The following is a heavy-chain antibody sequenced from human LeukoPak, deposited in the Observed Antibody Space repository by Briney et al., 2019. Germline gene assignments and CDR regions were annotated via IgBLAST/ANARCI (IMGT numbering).Heavy chain of an antibody. J-gene: IGHJ6*02. Sequence: PGGSLRLSCTGSGFTFGDYAMSWVRQAPGKGLEWVSAISGSGGSTYYADSVKGRFTISRDNSKNTLYLQMNSLRAEDTAVYYCAKDLSLSGSYYYYYGMDVWGQGTTVTVSS. CDR3: AKDLSLSGSYYYYYGMDV. D-gene: IGHD1-26*01. CDR1: GFTFGDYA. CDR2: ISGSGGST. V-gene: IGHV3-23*01.